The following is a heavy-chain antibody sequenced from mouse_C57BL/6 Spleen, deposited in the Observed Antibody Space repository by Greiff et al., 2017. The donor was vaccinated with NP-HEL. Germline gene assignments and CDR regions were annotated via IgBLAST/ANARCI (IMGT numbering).Heavy chain of an antibody. CDR1: GYTFTDYN. D-gene: IGHD1-1*01. Sequence: EVQLQQSGPELVKPGASVKIPCKASGYTFTDYNMDWVKQSHGKSLEWIGDINPNNGGTIYNQKFKGKATLTVDKSSSTAYMELRSLTSEDTAVYYCARSVLTTNYFDYWGQGTTLTVAS. J-gene: IGHJ2*01. CDR3: ARSVLTTNYFDY. V-gene: IGHV1-18*01. CDR2: INPNNGGT.